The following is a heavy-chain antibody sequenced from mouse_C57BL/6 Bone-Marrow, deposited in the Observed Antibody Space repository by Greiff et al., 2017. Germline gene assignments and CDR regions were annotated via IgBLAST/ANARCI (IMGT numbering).Heavy chain of an antibody. CDR1: GYTFTSYG. CDR3: ARCYYGSSWSYWYFDV. Sequence: VQLVESGAELARPGASVKLSCKASGYTFTSYGISWVKQRTGQGLEWIGEIYPRSGNTYYNEKFKGKATLTADKSSSTAYMELRSLTSEDSAVYFCARCYYGSSWSYWYFDVWGTGTTVTVSS. J-gene: IGHJ1*03. CDR2: IYPRSGNT. D-gene: IGHD1-1*01. V-gene: IGHV1-81*01.